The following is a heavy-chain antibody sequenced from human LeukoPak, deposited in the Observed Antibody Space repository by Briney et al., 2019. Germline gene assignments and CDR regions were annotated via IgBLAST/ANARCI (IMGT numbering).Heavy chain of an antibody. J-gene: IGHJ4*02. CDR1: GGSISSGGYY. CDR3: ARMVVATTGFDY. CDR2: IYYSGST. V-gene: IGHV4-31*03. Sequence: TLSLTCTVSGGSISSGGYYWSWIRQHPGKGLEWIGYIYYSGSTYYNPSLKSRVTISVDTSKNQFSLKLSSVTAADTAVYYCARMVVATTGFDYWGQGTLVTVSS. D-gene: IGHD5-12*01.